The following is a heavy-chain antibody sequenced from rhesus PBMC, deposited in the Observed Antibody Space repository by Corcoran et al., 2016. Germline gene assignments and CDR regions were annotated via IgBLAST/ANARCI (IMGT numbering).Heavy chain of an antibody. V-gene: IGHV4-76*01. D-gene: IGHD4-29*01. CDR1: GYSISSGYD. CDR3: AREYGSIFDY. Sequence: QVQLQESGPGVVKPSETLSLTCAVSGYSISSGYDWSWIRQPPGKGLEWIWYIYGSSGSNNYNPSLKNRVTISKDTSKNQFSLKLSSVTAADTAVYYCAREYGSIFDYWGQGVLVTVSS. CDR2: IYGSSGSN. J-gene: IGHJ4*01.